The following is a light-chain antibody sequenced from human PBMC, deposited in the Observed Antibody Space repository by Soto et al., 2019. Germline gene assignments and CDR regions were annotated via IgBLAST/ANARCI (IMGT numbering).Light chain of an antibody. CDR2: AAS. CDR3: KQSKSFPLT. V-gene: IGKV1-13*02. Sequence: AIQLTQSPSSLYASVGDRVTITCRASQAIRTALGWYQQKPGKVPKLLIYAASILQSGVPSRFSGSGSGTDFSLTINSLQPEDLATYYCKQSKSFPLTFGGGTKVDIK. CDR1: QAIRTA. J-gene: IGKJ4*01.